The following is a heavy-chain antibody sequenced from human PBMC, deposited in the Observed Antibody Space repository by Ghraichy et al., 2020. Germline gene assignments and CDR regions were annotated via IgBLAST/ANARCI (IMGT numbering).Heavy chain of an antibody. D-gene: IGHD5-12*01. CDR1: GYTFTSYA. V-gene: IGHV1-3*01. Sequence: ASVKVSCKASGYTFTSYAMHWVRQAPGQRLEWMGWINAGNGNAKYSQKFQGRVTITRDTSASTGYMELSSLRSEDTAVYYCARAEWNIVDIITGMAFDPWGQGTLVTVSS. CDR2: INAGNGNA. J-gene: IGHJ5*02. CDR3: ARAEWNIVDIITGMAFDP.